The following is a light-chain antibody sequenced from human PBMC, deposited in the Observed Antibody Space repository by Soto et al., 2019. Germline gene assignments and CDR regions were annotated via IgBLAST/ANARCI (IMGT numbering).Light chain of an antibody. J-gene: IGKJ1*01. CDR2: AAS. Sequence: DIQMTQSPSSLSASVGDRVTITCRASQGIRNQLAWYQQKPGKAPKRLIYAASTLQRGVPSRFSGSGSGTEFTHTISSLQPEDFSSYYGLQHDFYPLTFGQATNVDMK. CDR1: QGIRNQ. CDR3: LQHDFYPLT. V-gene: IGKV1-17*01.